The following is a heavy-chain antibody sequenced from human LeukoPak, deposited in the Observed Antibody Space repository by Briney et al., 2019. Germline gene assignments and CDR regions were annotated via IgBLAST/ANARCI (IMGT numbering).Heavy chain of an antibody. CDR1: GFTFSSYA. J-gene: IGHJ6*02. D-gene: IGHD3-3*01. CDR2: ISCSGGST. V-gene: IGHV3-23*01. CDR3: AVHYYDFWSGYYTPDYYYYYGMDA. Sequence: GSLRLSCAASGFTFSSYAMSWVRQAPGKGLEWVSAISCSGGSTYYADSVKGRFTISRDNSKNTLYLQMNSLRAEDTAVYYCAVHYYDFWSGYYTPDYYYYYGMDAWGQGTTVTVSS.